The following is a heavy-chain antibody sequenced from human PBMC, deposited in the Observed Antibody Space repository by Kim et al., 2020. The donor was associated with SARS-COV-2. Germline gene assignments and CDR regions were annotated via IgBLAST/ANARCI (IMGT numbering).Heavy chain of an antibody. CDR3: ARLSGTVGDY. CDR1: GGSISSSSYY. J-gene: IGHJ4*02. CDR2: IYYSGST. Sequence: SETLSLTCTVSGGSISSSSYYWGWIRQPPGKGLEWIGSIYYSGSTYYNPSLKSRVTISVDTSKNQFSLKLSSVTAADTAVYYCARLSGTVGDYWGQGTLVTVSS. V-gene: IGHV4-39*01. D-gene: IGHD3-10*01.